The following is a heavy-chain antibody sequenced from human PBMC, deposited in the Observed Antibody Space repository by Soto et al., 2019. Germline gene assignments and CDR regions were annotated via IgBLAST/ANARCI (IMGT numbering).Heavy chain of an antibody. V-gene: IGHV4-38-2*02. CDR1: GFSLTGNSY. D-gene: IGHD2-21*02. CDR2: MYHGGTT. Sequence: TLSLTCTVSGFSLTGNSYWGWVRQPPGKGPEWIASMYHGGTTFYNPSLKSRVSVSMDTSKNQFSLRLRSVTATDTAVYFCARVHVMVVAGSTFDYWGHGIMVTVSS. J-gene: IGHJ4*01. CDR3: ARVHVMVVAGSTFDY.